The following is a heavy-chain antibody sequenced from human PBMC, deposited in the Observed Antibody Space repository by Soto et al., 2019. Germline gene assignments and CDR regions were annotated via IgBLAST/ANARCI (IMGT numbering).Heavy chain of an antibody. D-gene: IGHD6-19*01. Sequence: SETLSLTCTVSGGSISSYYWSWIRQPAGKGLEWIGRIYTSGSTNYNPSLKSRVTMSVDTSKNQFSLKLSSVTAADTAVYYCARDRTRTGIAVAGTVPHYYYYGMDVWGQGTTVTV. CDR1: GGSISSYY. V-gene: IGHV4-4*07. CDR3: ARDRTRTGIAVAGTVPHYYYYGMDV. J-gene: IGHJ6*02. CDR2: IYTSGST.